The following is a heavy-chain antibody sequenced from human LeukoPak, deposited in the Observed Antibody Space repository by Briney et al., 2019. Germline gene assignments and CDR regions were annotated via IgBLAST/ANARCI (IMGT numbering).Heavy chain of an antibody. CDR2: ISGSGSTI. Sequence: PGGSLRLSCAASGFTFSAYSMTWVRQAPGKGLEWISYISGSGSTIYYADSVKGRFTSSRDNAKNSLYLQMHSLRDEDTAVYYCAPYCISTACYATVTYWGPGTLVTVSS. CDR1: GFTFSAYS. CDR3: APYCISTACYATVTY. D-gene: IGHD2-2*01. J-gene: IGHJ4*02. V-gene: IGHV3-48*02.